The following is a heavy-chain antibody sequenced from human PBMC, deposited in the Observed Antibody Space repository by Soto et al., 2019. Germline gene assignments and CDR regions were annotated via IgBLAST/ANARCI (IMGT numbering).Heavy chain of an antibody. CDR1: GYTFTGYY. Sequence: ASVKVSCKASGYTFTGYYMHWVRQAPGQGLEWMGWINPNSGGTNYAQKFQGRVTMTRDTSISTAYMELSRLRSDDTAVYYCARGPGVVIAAAVLGWFDPWGQGTLVIVSS. CDR3: ARGPGVVIAAAVLGWFDP. J-gene: IGHJ5*02. V-gene: IGHV1-2*02. D-gene: IGHD6-13*01. CDR2: INPNSGGT.